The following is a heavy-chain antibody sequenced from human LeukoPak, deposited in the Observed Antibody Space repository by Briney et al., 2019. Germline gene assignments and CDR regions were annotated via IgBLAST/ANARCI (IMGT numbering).Heavy chain of an antibody. CDR3: ASSLQYYYDSSGYSL. CDR2: INPNSGGT. Sequence: ASVKVSCKASGYTFTGYYMHWVRQAPGQGLEWMGWINPNSGGTNYAQKFQGRVTMTRDTSISTGYMELSRLRSDDTAVYYCASSLQYYYDSSGYSLWGQGTLVPVSS. J-gene: IGHJ4*02. CDR1: GYTFTGYY. V-gene: IGHV1-2*02. D-gene: IGHD3-22*01.